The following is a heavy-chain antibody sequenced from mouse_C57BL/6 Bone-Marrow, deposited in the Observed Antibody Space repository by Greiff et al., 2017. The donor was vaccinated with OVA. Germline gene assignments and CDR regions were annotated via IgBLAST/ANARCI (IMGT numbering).Heavy chain of an antibody. J-gene: IGHJ2*01. D-gene: IGHD2-1*01. CDR2: IDPSDSYT. Sequence: QVQLQQPGAELVKPGASVKLSCKASGYTFTSYWMQWVKQRPGQGLEWIGEIDPSDSYTNYNQKFKGKATLTVDTSSNTAYMQLSSLTSEDSAVCYCARGGNCYFDYWGQGTTVTVSS. V-gene: IGHV1-50*01. CDR1: GYTFTSYW. CDR3: ARGGNCYFDY.